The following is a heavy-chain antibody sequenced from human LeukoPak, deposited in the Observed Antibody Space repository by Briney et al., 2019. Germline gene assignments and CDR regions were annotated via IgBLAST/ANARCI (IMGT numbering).Heavy chain of an antibody. J-gene: IGHJ5*02. CDR1: GFTFSSYW. D-gene: IGHD1-26*01. V-gene: IGHV3-74*01. CDR3: AREGGIVGAFDP. Sequence: GGSLRLSCAASGFTFSSYWMHWVRQAPGKGXXXVSRINSDGSSTSYADSVKGRFTISRDNAKNTLYLQMNSLRAEDTAVYYCAREGGIVGAFDPWGQGTLVTVSS. CDR2: INSDGSST.